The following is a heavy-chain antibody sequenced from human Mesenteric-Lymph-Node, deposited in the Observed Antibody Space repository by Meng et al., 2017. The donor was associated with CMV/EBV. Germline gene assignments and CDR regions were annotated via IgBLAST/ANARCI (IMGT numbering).Heavy chain of an antibody. Sequence: GSLRLSCTVSGYSISSSYFYWGWIRQPPGKGLEWIGTIYYTGTTYYNPSLKSRVTVSLDTSKTQFSLKLSSVTAADTAIYYCARAPGNSGGYAYFDYWGQGTLVTVSS. V-gene: IGHV4-39*07. J-gene: IGHJ4*02. D-gene: IGHD2-2*01. CDR2: IYYTGTT. CDR3: ARAPGNSGGYAYFDY. CDR1: GYSISSSYFY.